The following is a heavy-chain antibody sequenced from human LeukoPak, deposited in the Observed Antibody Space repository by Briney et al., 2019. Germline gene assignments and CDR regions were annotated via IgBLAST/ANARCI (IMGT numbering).Heavy chain of an antibody. V-gene: IGHV3-30*18. Sequence: HAGGSLRLSCAASGFTFSSYGMHWVRQAPGKGLEWVAVISYDGSNKYYADSVKGRFTISRDNSKNTLYLQMNSLRAEDTAVYYCANGYCTNGVCYPYYYYYMDVWGKGITVTVSS. J-gene: IGHJ6*03. D-gene: IGHD2-8*01. CDR1: GFTFSSYG. CDR2: ISYDGSNK. CDR3: ANGYCTNGVCYPYYYYYMDV.